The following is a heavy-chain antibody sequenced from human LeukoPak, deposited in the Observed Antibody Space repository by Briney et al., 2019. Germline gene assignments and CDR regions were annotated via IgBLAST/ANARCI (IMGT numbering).Heavy chain of an antibody. V-gene: IGHV1-3*01. CDR2: INAGNGNT. D-gene: IGHD6-19*01. CDR1: GYTFTSYA. J-gene: IGHJ4*02. Sequence: GASVKVSCKASGYTFTSYAMHWVHQAPGQRLEWMGWINAGNGNTKYSQKFQGRVTITRDTSASTAYMELSSLRSEDTAVYYCARVASGWYAGLDYWGQGTLVTVSS. CDR3: ARVASGWYAGLDY.